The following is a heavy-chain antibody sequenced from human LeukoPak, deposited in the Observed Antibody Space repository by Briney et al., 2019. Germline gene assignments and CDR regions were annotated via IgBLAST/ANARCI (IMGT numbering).Heavy chain of an antibody. D-gene: IGHD5-12*01. CDR1: GYTFTSYY. J-gene: IGHJ6*03. CDR3: ARDPGLYMVAHYYYYYMDV. Sequence: ASVKVSCKASGYTFTSYYMHWVRQAPGQGLEWMGIIHPSGGSTSYAQKFQGRVTMTRDTSTSTVYMELSSLRSEDTAVYYCARDPGLYMVAHYYYYYMDVWGKGTTVTVSS. CDR2: IHPSGGST. V-gene: IGHV1-46*01.